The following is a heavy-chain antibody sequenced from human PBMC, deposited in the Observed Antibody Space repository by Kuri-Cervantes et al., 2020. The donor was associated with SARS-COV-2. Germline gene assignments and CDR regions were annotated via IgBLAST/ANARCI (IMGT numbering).Heavy chain of an antibody. D-gene: IGHD3-10*01. Sequence: SVKVSCKASGYTFTSYDINWVRQATGQGLEWMGGIIPIFGTANYAQKFQGRVTITADESTSTAYMELSSLRSEDTAVYYCARAGFGELSAASYYYYGMDVWGQGTTVTVSS. J-gene: IGHJ6*02. CDR2: IIPIFGTA. V-gene: IGHV1-69*13. CDR1: GYTFTSYD. CDR3: ARAGFGELSAASYYYYGMDV.